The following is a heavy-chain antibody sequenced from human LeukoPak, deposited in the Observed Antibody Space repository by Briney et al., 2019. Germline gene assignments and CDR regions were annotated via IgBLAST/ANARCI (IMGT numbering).Heavy chain of an antibody. D-gene: IGHD6-13*01. V-gene: IGHV3-7*01. CDR1: GFTFSTYN. CDR2: IKQDGSAK. Sequence: PGGSLRLSCAASGFTFSTYNMNWVRQAPGKGLEWVANIKQDGSAKYYVDSVKGRFTISRDNAKNSLYLQMNSLRAEDTAVYYCAREDYISSWYPHYYMDVWGKGTTVTISS. J-gene: IGHJ6*03. CDR3: AREDYISSWYPHYYMDV.